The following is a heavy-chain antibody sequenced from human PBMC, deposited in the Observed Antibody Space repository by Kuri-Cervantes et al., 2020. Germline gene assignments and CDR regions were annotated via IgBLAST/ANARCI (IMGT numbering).Heavy chain of an antibody. J-gene: IGHJ6*02. Sequence: ASVKVSCKASGYTFTSCYMHWVRQAPGQGLEWMGIINPSGGSTSYAQKFQGRVTMTRDTSTSTVYMELSSLRSEDTAVYSCARDDTAKDVYYYYGMDVWGQGTTVTVSS. V-gene: IGHV1-46*01. CDR2: INPSGGST. CDR3: ARDDTAKDVYYYYGMDV. CDR1: GYTFTSCY. D-gene: IGHD5-18*01.